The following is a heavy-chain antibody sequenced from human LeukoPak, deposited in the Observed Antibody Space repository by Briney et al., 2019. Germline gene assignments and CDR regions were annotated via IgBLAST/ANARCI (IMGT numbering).Heavy chain of an antibody. V-gene: IGHV3-33*01. Sequence: PGRSLRLSCAGSGFTFGGYGMHWFRQTPGKGLEWVAVIAYDGSRAFYADSVKGRFTIPRDNSKNTMSVQMDDLRAEDTAVYYCTRYNNDHFDYWGQGTPVTVSS. J-gene: IGHJ4*02. CDR2: IAYDGSRA. CDR3: TRYNNDHFDY. D-gene: IGHD1-14*01. CDR1: GFTFGGYG.